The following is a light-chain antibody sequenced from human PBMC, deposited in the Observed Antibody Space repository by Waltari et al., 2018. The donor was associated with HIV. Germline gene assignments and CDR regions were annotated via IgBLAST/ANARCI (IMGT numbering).Light chain of an antibody. V-gene: IGLV2-23*02. CDR2: DVN. CDR1: RPDVGRRNV. Sequence: QSALTQPASVSGSLGQSVIISCTGSRPDVGRRNVVSWYQQHPGKVPKLLIFDVNKGPSGVCSRFLGSKSGNTASLKISCLQADDEAVYYGCAYAGNKDTQLSPYVFGTGTTVTV. CDR3: CAYAGNKDTQLSPYV. J-gene: IGLJ1*01.